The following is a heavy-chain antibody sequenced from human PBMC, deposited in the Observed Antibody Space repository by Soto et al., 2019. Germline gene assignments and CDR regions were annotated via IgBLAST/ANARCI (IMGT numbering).Heavy chain of an antibody. CDR2: ISAYNGNT. CDR1: GYTFTSYG. CDR3: ARDPPAPYYDFWSGYHDAFDY. J-gene: IGHJ4*02. V-gene: IGHV1-18*01. Sequence: QVQLVQSGAEVKKPGASVKVSCNASGYTFTSYGISWVRQAPGQGLEWMGWISAYNGNTNYAQKLQGRVTMTTDTSTSTAYMELRSLRSDDTAVYYCARDPPAPYYDFWSGYHDAFDYWGQGTLVTVSS. D-gene: IGHD3-3*01.